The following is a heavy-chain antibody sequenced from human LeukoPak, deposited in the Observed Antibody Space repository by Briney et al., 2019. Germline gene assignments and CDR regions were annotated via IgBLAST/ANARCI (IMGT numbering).Heavy chain of an antibody. CDR3: ARQVGAITLFEH. J-gene: IGHJ4*02. D-gene: IGHD1-26*01. CDR1: GLSVSSNY. Sequence: GGSLRLSCAASGLSVSSNYVSWVRQAPGKGLEWVSALYSGGTTSYADSVKGRFTISRDNYKNTLYLQMNSLRVEDTAVYYCARQVGAITLFEHWGQGTLVTVSS. CDR2: LYSGGTT. V-gene: IGHV3-53*01.